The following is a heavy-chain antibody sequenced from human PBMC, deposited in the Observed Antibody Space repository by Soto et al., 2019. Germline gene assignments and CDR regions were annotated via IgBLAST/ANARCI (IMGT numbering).Heavy chain of an antibody. V-gene: IGHV4-31*03. J-gene: IGHJ4*02. CDR3: GRGAILFPGDFVDY. CDR2: IYYSGTA. Sequence: QVQLHESGPGLVKPSQTLSLTCTVSGGSVNSGGYYWTWIRQHPGKGLEWIGYIYYSGTAYYNPSLKRRVSISLAPSKNQCSQKLSSVTAADAAVYYCGRGAILFPGDFVDYWRQGALVTFSS. CDR1: GGSVNSGGYY. D-gene: IGHD4-17*01.